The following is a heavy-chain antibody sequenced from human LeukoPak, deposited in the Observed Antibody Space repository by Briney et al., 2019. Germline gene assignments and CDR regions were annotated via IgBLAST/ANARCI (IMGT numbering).Heavy chain of an antibody. CDR3: AGGSSSWYVENY. Sequence: SETLSLTCAVSGYSISSGYYWGWIRQPPGKGLEWIGSIYYSGSTYYNPSLKSRVTISVDTSKNQFSLKLSSVTAADTAVYYCAGGSSSWYVENYWGQGTLVTVSS. CDR1: GYSISSGYY. V-gene: IGHV4-38-2*01. D-gene: IGHD6-13*01. CDR2: IYYSGST. J-gene: IGHJ4*02.